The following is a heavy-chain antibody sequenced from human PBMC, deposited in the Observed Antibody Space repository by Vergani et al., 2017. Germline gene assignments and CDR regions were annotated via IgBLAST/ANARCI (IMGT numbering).Heavy chain of an antibody. V-gene: IGHV4-38-2*01. D-gene: IGHD4-17*01. Sequence: QVQLQESGPGLVKPSETLSLTCAVSGYSISSGYYWGWIRQPPGKGLEWIGSIYHSGSTYYNPSLKSRVTISVDTSKNQFSLKLSSVTAADTAVYYCARGGDYERFWAYYYYMDVWGKGTTVTVSS. CDR1: GYSISSGYY. CDR2: IYHSGST. J-gene: IGHJ6*03. CDR3: ARGGDYERFWAYYYYMDV.